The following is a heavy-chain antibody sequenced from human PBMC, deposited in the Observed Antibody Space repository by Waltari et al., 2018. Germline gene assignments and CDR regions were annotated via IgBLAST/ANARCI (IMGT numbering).Heavy chain of an antibody. Sequence: QVQLVQSGAEVKKPGASVKVSCKVSGYTLTELSMHWVRQAPGKGLEWMGGFDPEDGETIYAQKFQGRVTMTEDTSTDTAYMELSSLRSEDTAVYYCARLWFGEFPYYYYYGMDVWGQGTTVTVSS. J-gene: IGHJ6*02. D-gene: IGHD3-10*01. CDR2: FDPEDGET. V-gene: IGHV1-24*01. CDR1: GYTLTELS. CDR3: ARLWFGEFPYYYYYGMDV.